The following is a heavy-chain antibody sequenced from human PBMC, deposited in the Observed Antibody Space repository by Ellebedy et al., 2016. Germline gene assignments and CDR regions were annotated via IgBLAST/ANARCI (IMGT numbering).Heavy chain of an antibody. D-gene: IGHD3-10*01. CDR3: SRDSLWFGEPFPDAFDI. CDR1: GGSISSYF. Sequence: SETLSLTCTVSGGSISSYFWSWIRQPPGKGLEWIGYIYYSGDTNYNPSLKGRVTISVDKSKDQFSLKLSSVTAADTAVYYCSRDSLWFGEPFPDAFDIWGQGTMVTVSS. V-gene: IGHV4-59*12. J-gene: IGHJ3*02. CDR2: IYYSGDT.